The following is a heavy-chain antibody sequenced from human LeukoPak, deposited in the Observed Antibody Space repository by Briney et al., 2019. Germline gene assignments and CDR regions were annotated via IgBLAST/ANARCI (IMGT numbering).Heavy chain of an antibody. D-gene: IGHD2-21*02. J-gene: IGHJ4*02. V-gene: IGHV3-23*01. Sequence: GGSLRLSCAASGFTFSTSAMNWVRQAPGKGLEWVSFIGVRCEGTFYAESAKGRFSISRDNSKSTLSLQRNSLRAEDTAVYYFAKARGFAVVTAIDSWGQGTLVTVSS. CDR3: AKARGFAVVTAIDS. CDR2: IGVRCEGT. CDR1: GFTFSTSA.